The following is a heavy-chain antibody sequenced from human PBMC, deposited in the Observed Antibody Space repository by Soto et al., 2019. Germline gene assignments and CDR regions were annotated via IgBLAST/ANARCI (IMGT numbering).Heavy chain of an antibody. CDR1: GFTFRSYW. CDR3: TRDLRAYCSSTSCYEFGY. CDR2: ISRDGTEA. J-gene: IGHJ4*02. Sequence: GGSLRLSCEASGFTFRSYWMHWVRQAPGKGLVWVSRISRDGTEAAYADSVKGRFSISRDNAKDTSYLQMNSLRAEDTAVYFCTRDLRAYCSSTSCYEFGYWGQGTLVTVSS. V-gene: IGHV3-74*01. D-gene: IGHD2-2*01.